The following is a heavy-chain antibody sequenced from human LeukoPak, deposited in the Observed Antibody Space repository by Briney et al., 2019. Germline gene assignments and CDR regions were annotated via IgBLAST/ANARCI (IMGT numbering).Heavy chain of an antibody. Sequence: GGSLRLSCAASGFTFSSYSMNWVRQAPGKGLEWVSSISSSSSYIYYADSVKGRFTISRDNAKKSMYLQMNSLRAEDTAVYYCARDPVAAPNYYYYMDVWGKGTTVTISS. J-gene: IGHJ6*03. CDR3: ARDPVAAPNYYYYMDV. V-gene: IGHV3-21*01. CDR1: GFTFSSYS. D-gene: IGHD6-13*01. CDR2: ISSSSSYI.